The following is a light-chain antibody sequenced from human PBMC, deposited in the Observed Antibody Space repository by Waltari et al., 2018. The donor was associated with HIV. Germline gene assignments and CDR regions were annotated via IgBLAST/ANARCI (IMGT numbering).Light chain of an antibody. V-gene: IGLV2-23*02. CDR2: EVT. Sequence: QSALTQPASVSGSPGQSITISCTGTRTVVGIFIFFSLYQQYPGKAPKLLIYEVTKRPSGASNRFSASKSGNTASLTISGLRAEDEADYYCYSYSDTSSSYVFGTGTKVTVL. CDR1: RTVVGIFIF. CDR3: YSYSDTSSSYV. J-gene: IGLJ1*01.